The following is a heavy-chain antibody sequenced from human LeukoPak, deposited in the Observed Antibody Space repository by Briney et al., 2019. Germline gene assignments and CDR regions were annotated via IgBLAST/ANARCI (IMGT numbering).Heavy chain of an antibody. CDR1: GFTFTNYA. Sequence: QPGGSLRLSCAASGFTFTNYAMSWVRQAPGKGLECVSVISAGADNTHYADSVKGRFTISRDNSKNTLYLDMSSLRAEDTALYYCAKFLISPGFYYYYMDVWGTGTTVTVSS. CDR3: AKFLISPGFYYYYMDV. V-gene: IGHV3-23*01. D-gene: IGHD2/OR15-2a*01. CDR2: ISAGADNT. J-gene: IGHJ6*03.